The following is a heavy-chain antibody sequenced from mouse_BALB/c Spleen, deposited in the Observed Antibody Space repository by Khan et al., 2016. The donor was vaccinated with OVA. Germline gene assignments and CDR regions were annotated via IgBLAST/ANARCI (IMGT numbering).Heavy chain of an antibody. J-gene: IGHJ2*01. V-gene: IGHV1S136*01. CDR2: IYPYNDDT. CDR1: GYTFTSYV. CDR3: AKNYRDDGYFDY. Sequence: VQLQKPGPEVVKPGASVKMSCKASGYTFTSYVIHWMKQKPGQALEWIGYIYPYNDDTPYTENFKCNATLTSDKSSRTAYMELRSLTAEDSAVYYWAKNYRDDGYFDYWGQGTTLAVSS. D-gene: IGHD2-14*01.